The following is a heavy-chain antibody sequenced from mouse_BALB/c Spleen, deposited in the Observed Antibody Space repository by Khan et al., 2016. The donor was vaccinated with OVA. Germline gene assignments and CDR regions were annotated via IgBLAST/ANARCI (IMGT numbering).Heavy chain of an antibody. Sequence: QVQLKQSGPGPVAPSQSLSITCTVSGFSLSRYNIHWVRQPPGKGLEWLGMIWGGGSTDYNSVLKSRLSISKDNYKSQVFLKMNSRQTDDTAMYYCARTYYRYDGYYAVDYWGQGTSVTVSS. CDR1: GFSLSRYN. CDR2: IWGGGST. CDR3: ARTYYRYDGYYAVDY. J-gene: IGHJ4*01. V-gene: IGHV2-6-4*01. D-gene: IGHD2-14*01.